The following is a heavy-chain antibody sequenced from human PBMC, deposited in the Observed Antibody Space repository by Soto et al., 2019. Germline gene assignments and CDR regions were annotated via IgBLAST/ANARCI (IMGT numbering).Heavy chain of an antibody. J-gene: IGHJ6*02. CDR3: ATNRPSIAAADKHPHVYHYGMDV. D-gene: IGHD6-13*01. CDR2: FDPEDGET. Sequence: QVQLVQSGAEVKKPGASVKVSCKVSGYTLTELSMHWVRQAPGKGLEWMGGFDPEDGETIYAQKFQGRVTMTEDTSTDTAYMELSSLRSEDTAVYYCATNRPSIAAADKHPHVYHYGMDVWGQGTTVTVSS. V-gene: IGHV1-24*01. CDR1: GYTLTELS.